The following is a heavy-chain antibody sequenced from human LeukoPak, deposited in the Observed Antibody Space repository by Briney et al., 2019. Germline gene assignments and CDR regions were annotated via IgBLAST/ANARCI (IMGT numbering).Heavy chain of an antibody. J-gene: IGHJ6*03. Sequence: PSETLSLTCAVYGGSFSGYYWSWIRQPPGKGLEWIGEINHSGSTKYNPSLSSRVTISVDTSKNQFSLKVSSVTAADTAVYYCARDRYYYGSGSYPYMDVWGKGTTVTISS. CDR3: ARDRYYYGSGSYPYMDV. CDR1: GGSFSGYY. V-gene: IGHV4-34*01. D-gene: IGHD3-10*01. CDR2: INHSGST.